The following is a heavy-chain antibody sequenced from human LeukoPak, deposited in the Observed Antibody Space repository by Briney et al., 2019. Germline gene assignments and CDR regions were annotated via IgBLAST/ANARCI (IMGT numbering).Heavy chain of an antibody. D-gene: IGHD3-22*01. V-gene: IGHV4-39*07. CDR3: ARGTGYDSSGGPVDY. CDR1: GGSISSSSYY. Sequence: SETLSLTCTVSGGSISSSSYYWGWIRQPPGKGLEWIGSIYYSGSTYYNPSLKSRVTISVDTSKNQFSLKLSSVTAADTAVYYCARGTGYDSSGGPVDYWGQGTLVTVSS. CDR2: IYYSGST. J-gene: IGHJ4*02.